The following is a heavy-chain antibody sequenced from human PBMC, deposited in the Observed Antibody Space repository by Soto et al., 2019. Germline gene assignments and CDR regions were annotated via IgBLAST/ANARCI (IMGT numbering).Heavy chain of an antibody. CDR1: GGTFSSYA. D-gene: IGHD3-9*01. CDR3: ARDTARDILTGYYTQTPYYFDY. J-gene: IGHJ4*02. V-gene: IGHV1-69*01. CDR2: IIPIFGTA. Sequence: GPQVKVSCKASGGTFSSYAISWVRQAPGQGLEWMGGIIPIFGTANYAQKFQGRVTITADESTSTAYMELSSLRSEDTAVYYCARDTARDILTGYYTQTPYYFDYWGQGTLVTVSS.